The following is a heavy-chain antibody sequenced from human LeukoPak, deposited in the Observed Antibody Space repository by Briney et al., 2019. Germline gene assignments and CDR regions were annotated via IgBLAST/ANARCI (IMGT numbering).Heavy chain of an antibody. Sequence: SETLSLTCTVSGGSISSSSYYWGWIRQPPGKGLEWIGSIYYGGSTYYNPSLKSRVTISVDTSKNQFSLKLSSVTAADTAVYYCARRGNGYNPDYWGQGTLVTVSS. CDR1: GGSISSSSYY. V-gene: IGHV4-39*01. J-gene: IGHJ4*02. CDR3: ARRGNGYNPDY. D-gene: IGHD5-24*01. CDR2: IYYGGST.